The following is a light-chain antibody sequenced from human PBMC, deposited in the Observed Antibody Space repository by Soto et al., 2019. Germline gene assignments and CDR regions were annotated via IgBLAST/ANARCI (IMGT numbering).Light chain of an antibody. J-gene: IGKJ5*01. Sequence: EIQMTQSPSTLSASVGDRVTITCRASESISLYLAWYQQKPGKAPKFLIYKASILESGVPSRFSGSGTGTEFTLTISSLQPDDFATYYCQQYSSYSSITFGQGTRLEI. CDR2: KAS. V-gene: IGKV1-5*03. CDR3: QQYSSYSSIT. CDR1: ESISLY.